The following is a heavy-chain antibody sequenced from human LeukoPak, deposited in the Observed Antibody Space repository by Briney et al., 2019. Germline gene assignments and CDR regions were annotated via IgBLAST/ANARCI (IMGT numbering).Heavy chain of an antibody. J-gene: IGHJ4*02. CDR2: IKQDGSEK. CDR1: GFTFSSCW. D-gene: IGHD1-26*01. CDR3: ARDDASGSYYANFDY. V-gene: IGHV3-7*01. Sequence: GGSLRLSCAASGFTFSSCWMSWVRQAPGKGLEWVANIKQDGSEKYYVDSVRGRFTISRDNAKNSLYLQMNSLRAEDTAVYYCARDDASGSYYANFDYWGQGTLVTVSS.